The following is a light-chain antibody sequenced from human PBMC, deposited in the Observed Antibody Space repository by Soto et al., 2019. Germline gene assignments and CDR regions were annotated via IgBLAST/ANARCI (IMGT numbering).Light chain of an antibody. V-gene: IGKV3-15*01. Sequence: EIVLTQSPATLSVSPGERATLSCRASQSVSSNLAWYQQKPGQTPNLLIYVASTRATGIQARFSGSGSGTEFTLTISRLQSEDFAVYYCQQYNVWPLTFGGGTKVEFK. CDR3: QQYNVWPLT. CDR2: VAS. J-gene: IGKJ4*01. CDR1: QSVSSN.